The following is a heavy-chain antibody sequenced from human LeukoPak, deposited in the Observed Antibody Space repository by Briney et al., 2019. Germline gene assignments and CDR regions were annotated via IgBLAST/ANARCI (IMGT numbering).Heavy chain of an antibody. CDR1: GGTFSSYA. V-gene: IGHV1-69*01. J-gene: IGHJ4*02. Sequence: SVKVSCKASGGTFSSYAISWVRQAPGQGLEWMGGIIPIFGTANYAQKFQGRDTITADESTSTAYMELSSLRSEDTAVYYCARAPRIAARPSYFDYWGQGTLVTVSS. CDR2: IIPIFGTA. CDR3: ARAPRIAARPSYFDY. D-gene: IGHD6-6*01.